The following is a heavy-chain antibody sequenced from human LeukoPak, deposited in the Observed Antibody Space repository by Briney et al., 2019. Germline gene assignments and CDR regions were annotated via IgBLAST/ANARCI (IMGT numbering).Heavy chain of an antibody. J-gene: IGHJ4*02. D-gene: IGHD5-24*01. CDR3: ARDSGREMATIGLFDY. CDR2: IIPIFGTA. CDR1: GGTFSSYA. V-gene: IGHV1-69*05. Sequence: SVKVPCKASGGTFSSYAIGWVRQAPGQGLEWMGGIIPIFGTANYAQKFQGRVTITTDESTSTAYMELSSLRSEDTAVYYCARDSGREMATIGLFDYWGQGTLVTVSS.